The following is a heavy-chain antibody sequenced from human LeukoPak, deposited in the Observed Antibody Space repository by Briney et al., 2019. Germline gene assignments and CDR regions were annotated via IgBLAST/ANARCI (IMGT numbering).Heavy chain of an antibody. D-gene: IGHD2-2*03. V-gene: IGHV3-23*01. J-gene: IGHJ1*01. CDR2: ISSSGSNT. CDR3: ANPIIGASGYGYFQH. Sequence: GGSLRLSCAASGLTFRNYAMSWVRQAPGKGLECVSRISSSGSNTFYADSVKGRFTISRDSSKNTLYLQMSDLRAEDTALYYCANPIIGASGYGYFQHWGQGTLVSVSS. CDR1: GLTFRNYA.